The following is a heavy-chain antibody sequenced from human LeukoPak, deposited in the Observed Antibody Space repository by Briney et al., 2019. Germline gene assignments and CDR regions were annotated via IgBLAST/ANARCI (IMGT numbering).Heavy chain of an antibody. CDR3: AKDYYDSSGYSSIDY. D-gene: IGHD3-22*01. V-gene: IGHV3-30*04. J-gene: IGHJ4*02. Sequence: PGRSLRLSCAASGFTFSSYAMHWVRQAPGKGLEWVAVISYDGSNKYYADSVKGRFTISRDNSKNTLYLQMNSLRAEDTAVYYCAKDYYDSSGYSSIDYWGQGTLVTVSS. CDR2: ISYDGSNK. CDR1: GFTFSSYA.